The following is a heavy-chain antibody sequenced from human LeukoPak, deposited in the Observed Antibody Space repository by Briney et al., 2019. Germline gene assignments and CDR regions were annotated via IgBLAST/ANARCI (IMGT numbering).Heavy chain of an antibody. CDR1: GYTFTGYY. CDR3: ARGGIMGYFDY. V-gene: IGHV1-2*02. CDR2: INPNSGGT. J-gene: IGHJ4*02. Sequence: GASVKVSCKASGYTFTGYYMHWVRHAPGQGLEWMGWINPNSGGTNYAKKFQGKVKMTRDTSISTDYMEMSRLRSDDTAVYYCARGGIMGYFDYWGQGTLVTVSS. D-gene: IGHD3-16*01.